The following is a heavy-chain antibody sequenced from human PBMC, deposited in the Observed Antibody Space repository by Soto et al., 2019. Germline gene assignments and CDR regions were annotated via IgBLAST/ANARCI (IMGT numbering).Heavy chain of an antibody. J-gene: IGHJ5*01. V-gene: IGHV1-18*01. Sequence: QVQLMQSGPEVKKPGASVKVSCKASGYPFTVFGISWVRQAPGQGLEWMGWMIPYNGHTNYAQKLQGRVTMTPDTSTSTAYMELRSLRSDDTAVYYCARDPGGARGFDFWGQGTLVTVSS. CDR3: ARDPGGARGFDF. CDR1: GYPFTVFG. CDR2: MIPYNGHT. D-gene: IGHD3-10*01.